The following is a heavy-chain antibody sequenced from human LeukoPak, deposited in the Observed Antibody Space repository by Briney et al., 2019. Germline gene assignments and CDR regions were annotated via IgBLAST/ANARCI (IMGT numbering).Heavy chain of an antibody. CDR3: ASEDGHNPNLGFDY. Sequence: GGSLRLSCAASGLTVSTTSMTWVRQAPGKGLEWVSDIPDDGRIYYADSVKGRFTISRDNAKNSLYLQMNSLRAEDTAVYYCASEDGHNPNLGFDYWGQGTLVTVSS. V-gene: IGHV3-53*01. CDR1: GLTVSTTS. D-gene: IGHD1-14*01. J-gene: IGHJ4*02. CDR2: IPDDGRI.